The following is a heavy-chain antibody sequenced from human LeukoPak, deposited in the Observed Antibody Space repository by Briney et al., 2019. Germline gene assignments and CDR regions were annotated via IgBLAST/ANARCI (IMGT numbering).Heavy chain of an antibody. CDR1: GFTFDDYG. J-gene: IGHJ4*02. CDR2: INWNGGST. V-gene: IGHV3-20*04. D-gene: IGHD6-6*01. Sequence: PGGSLRLSCAASGFTFDDYGMSWVRQAPGKGLEWVSGINWNGGSTGYADSVKGRFTISRDNAKNSLYLQMNSLRAEDTALYYCAREIDYRTFLRDSSSGWFDYWGQGTLVTVSS. CDR3: AREIDYRTFLRDSSSGWFDY.